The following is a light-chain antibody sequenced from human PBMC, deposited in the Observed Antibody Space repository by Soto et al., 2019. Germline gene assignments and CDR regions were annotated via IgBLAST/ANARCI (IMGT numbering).Light chain of an antibody. Sequence: QSALTQPASVSGSPGQSITISCTGTSSDVGSYNLVSWYQQHPGKAPKLIIYEINKRPSGVSDRFSGSKSGNTASLTISGLQAEDEADYYCCSHAGSSTYVVFGGGTKLTVL. V-gene: IGLV2-23*02. J-gene: IGLJ2*01. CDR1: SSDVGSYNL. CDR2: EIN. CDR3: CSHAGSSTYVV.